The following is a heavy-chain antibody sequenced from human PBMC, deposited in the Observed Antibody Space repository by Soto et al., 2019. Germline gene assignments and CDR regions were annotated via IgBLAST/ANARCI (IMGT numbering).Heavy chain of an antibody. CDR3: AKDPTYNWNDVDYYYYYGMDV. D-gene: IGHD1-20*01. CDR2: ISGSGGST. V-gene: IGHV3-23*01. J-gene: IGHJ6*02. CDR1: GFTFSSYA. Sequence: GGSLRLSCAASGFTFSSYAMSWVRQAPGKGLEWVSAISGSGGSTYYADSVKGRFTISRDNSKNTLYLQMNSLRAEDTAVYYCAKDPTYNWNDVDYYYYYGMDVWGQGTTVTVSS.